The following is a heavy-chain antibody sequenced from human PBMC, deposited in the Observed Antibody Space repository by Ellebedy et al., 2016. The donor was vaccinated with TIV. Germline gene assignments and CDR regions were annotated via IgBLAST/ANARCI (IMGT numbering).Heavy chain of an antibody. D-gene: IGHD3-22*01. J-gene: IGHJ6*02. CDR3: ARSYDSRGYRGVGMDV. V-gene: IGHV3-74*01. CDR2: INSDGSST. Sequence: GESLKISCAASEFTFSSSWMHWVRQGPGKGLVWVSRINSDGSSTSYADSVKGRFTISRDNAKNTLYLQMNSLRAEDTAVYYCARSYDSRGYRGVGMDVWGQGTTVTVSS. CDR1: EFTFSSSW.